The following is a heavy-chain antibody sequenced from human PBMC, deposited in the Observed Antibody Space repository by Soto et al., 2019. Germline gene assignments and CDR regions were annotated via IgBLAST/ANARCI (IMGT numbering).Heavy chain of an antibody. CDR1: GFAFSSYS. Sequence: EGSLRLSCSASGFAFSSYSMNWVRQATGKGLEWVSYISSSSSTIYYSDSVKARFTISRDNAKNSLYLQMNSLRYKDRAVYYGARDIGALLWYNWIYHGMDVWGQGTTVTVSS. CDR2: ISSSSSTI. D-gene: IGHD1-20*01. J-gene: IGHJ6*02. V-gene: IGHV3-48*02. CDR3: ARDIGALLWYNWIYHGMDV.